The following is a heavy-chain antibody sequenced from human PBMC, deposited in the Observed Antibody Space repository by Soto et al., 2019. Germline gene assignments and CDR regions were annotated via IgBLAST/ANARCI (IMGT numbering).Heavy chain of an antibody. Sequence: QITLKESGPTLVKPTQTLTLTCTFSGFSLSTSGVGVGWIRQPPGKALEWLALIYWDDDKRYSPSLKSRLTITKDTSKNKVVLTMTNMDPVDTATYYCAHSLIGYYSDSSGPNWFDPWGQGTLVTVSS. J-gene: IGHJ5*02. D-gene: IGHD3-22*01. CDR3: AHSLIGYYSDSSGPNWFDP. CDR2: IYWDDDK. CDR1: GFSLSTSGVG. V-gene: IGHV2-5*02.